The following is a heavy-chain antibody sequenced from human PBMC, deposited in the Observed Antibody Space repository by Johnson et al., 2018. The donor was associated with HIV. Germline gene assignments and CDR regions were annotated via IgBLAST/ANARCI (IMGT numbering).Heavy chain of an antibody. J-gene: IGHJ3*02. V-gene: IGHV3-13*01. CDR1: GFTFSSYD. CDR2: IGTAGDT. Sequence: VQLVESGGGLVKPGGSLRLSCAASGFTFSSYDMHWVRQATGKGLEWVSGIGTAGDTYNPDSVKGRFTVSRDNSKNSLYLQMNSLRAEDTAVYYCAREVRKAVAGNVDIWGQGTMVTVSS. D-gene: IGHD6-19*01. CDR3: AREVRKAVAGNVDI.